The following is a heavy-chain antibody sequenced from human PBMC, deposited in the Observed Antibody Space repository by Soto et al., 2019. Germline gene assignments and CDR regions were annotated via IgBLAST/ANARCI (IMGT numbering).Heavy chain of an antibody. CDR3: ARRNGDRGYGMDV. Sequence: PSETLSLTCTVSGGSISSYYWSWIRQPPGKGLEWIGYIYYSGGTNYNPSLKSRVTISVDTSKNQFSLKLSSVTAADTAVYYCARRNGDRGYGMDVWGQGTTVTVSS. D-gene: IGHD3-10*01. CDR1: GGSISSYY. V-gene: IGHV4-59*08. CDR2: IYYSGGT. J-gene: IGHJ6*02.